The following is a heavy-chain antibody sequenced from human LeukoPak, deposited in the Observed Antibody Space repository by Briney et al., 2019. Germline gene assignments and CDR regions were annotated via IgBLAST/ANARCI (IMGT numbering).Heavy chain of an antibody. CDR3: AKKKTAANLYFYYFMDV. CDR2: ISYDGSNK. Sequence: GGSLRLSCAASGFTFSSYSMNWVRQAPGKGLEWVAVISYDGSNKFYADSVKGRFTISRDNSKNTLYLQMNSLRAEDTAVYYCAKKKTAANLYFYYFMDVWGKGTTVTVSS. D-gene: IGHD1-14*01. CDR1: GFTFSSYS. J-gene: IGHJ6*03. V-gene: IGHV3-30*18.